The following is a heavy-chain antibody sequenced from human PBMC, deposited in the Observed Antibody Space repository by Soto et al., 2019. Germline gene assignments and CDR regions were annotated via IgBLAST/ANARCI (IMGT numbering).Heavy chain of an antibody. V-gene: IGHV4-61*01. CDR1: DGSVSSGSYY. CDR3: ARDSLDLFDS. J-gene: IGHJ4*02. D-gene: IGHD1-1*01. CDR2: IYSSGST. Sequence: SETLSLTCTVSDGSVSSGSYYWTWIRQPPGKGLEWIGYIYSSGSTLYNPSLKSRVIISVDTSMNQFSLKLSSVTAADTAVYYCARDSLDLFDSWGQGTLVTVYS.